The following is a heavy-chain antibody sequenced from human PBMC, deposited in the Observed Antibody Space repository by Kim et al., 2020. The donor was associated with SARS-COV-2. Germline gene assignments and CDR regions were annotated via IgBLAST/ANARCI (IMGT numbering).Heavy chain of an antibody. CDR1: GFTFSSYD. V-gene: IGHV3-13*04. CDR3: ARGGGEIVGATSGIDY. CDR2: IGTAGDT. D-gene: IGHD1-26*01. J-gene: IGHJ4*02. Sequence: GGSLRLSCAASGFTFSSYDMHWVRQATGKGLEWVSAIGTAGDTYYPGSVKGRFTISRENAKNSLYLQMNSLRAGDTAVYYCARGGGEIVGATSGIDYWGQGTLVTVSS.